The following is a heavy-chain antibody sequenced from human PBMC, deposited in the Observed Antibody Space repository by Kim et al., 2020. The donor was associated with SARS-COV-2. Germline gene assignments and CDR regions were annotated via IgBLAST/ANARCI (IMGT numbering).Heavy chain of an antibody. J-gene: IGHJ4*02. CDR1: GGSFSGYY. CDR3: ARVARTYEQWLSRQIDY. CDR2: INHSGST. D-gene: IGHD6-19*01. V-gene: IGHV4-34*01. Sequence: SETLSLTCAVYGGSFSGYYWSWIRQPPGKGLEWIGEINHSGSTNYNPSLKSRVTISVDTSKNQFSLKLSSVTAADTAVYYCARVARTYEQWLSRQIDYWGQGTLVTVSS.